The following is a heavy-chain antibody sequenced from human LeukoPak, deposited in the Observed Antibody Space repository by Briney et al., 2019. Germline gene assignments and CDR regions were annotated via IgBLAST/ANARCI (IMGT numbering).Heavy chain of an antibody. J-gene: IGHJ4*02. CDR3: ARDAGRLWFGEPYYFDY. Sequence: ASVKVSCKTSGYTFINYGISWVRQAPGQGLEWMGWISAYNGNTNYALKLQGRVTMTTDTSTSTAYMELRSLRSDDTAVYYCARDAGRLWFGEPYYFDYWGQGTLVTVSS. CDR2: ISAYNGNT. V-gene: IGHV1-18*01. D-gene: IGHD3-10*01. CDR1: GYTFINYG.